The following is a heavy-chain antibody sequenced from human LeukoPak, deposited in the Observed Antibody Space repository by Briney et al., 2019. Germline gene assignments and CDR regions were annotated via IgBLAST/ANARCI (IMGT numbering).Heavy chain of an antibody. CDR3: ARVDTGLLDY. CDR2: ISSSGSTI. CDR1: GFTFSSYE. V-gene: IGHV3-48*03. D-gene: IGHD3-22*01. Sequence: GGSLRLSCAASGFTFSSYEMNWVRQAPGKGLEWVSYISSSGSTIYYADSVKGRFTISRDNAKNSPYLQMNSLRAEDTAVYYCARVDTGLLDYWGQGTLVTVSS. J-gene: IGHJ4*02.